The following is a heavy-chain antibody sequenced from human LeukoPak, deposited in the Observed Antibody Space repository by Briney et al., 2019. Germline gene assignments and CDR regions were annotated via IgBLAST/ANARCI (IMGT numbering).Heavy chain of an antibody. CDR2: IYPQDSDT. Sequence: GESLKISCKAFGFSFTTYWIGWVRQMPGKGLEWMGIIYPQDSDTFYSPSFQGQVTISVDKSSSTAYLQWHSLQASDTAMYYCARRGLVSYGMDVWGQGTTVTVSS. V-gene: IGHV5-51*01. CDR3: ARRGLVSYGMDV. CDR1: GFSFTTYW. J-gene: IGHJ6*02. D-gene: IGHD3-16*01.